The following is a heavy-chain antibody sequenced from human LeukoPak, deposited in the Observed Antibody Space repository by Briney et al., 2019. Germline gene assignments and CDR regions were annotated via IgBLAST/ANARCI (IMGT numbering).Heavy chain of an antibody. D-gene: IGHD2-15*01. CDR1: GGSISSYY. V-gene: IGHV4-4*07. Sequence: SETLSLTCTVSGGSISSYYWSWIRQPAGKGLEWIGRVYTSETTKYNPSNYNPSLKSRVTISADTSKNQFSLKLTSVTAADTAVYYCARTCSGVTCSSGGRFDPWGQGTLVTVSS. J-gene: IGHJ5*02. CDR2: VYTSETTKYNPS. CDR3: ARTCSGVTCSSGGRFDP.